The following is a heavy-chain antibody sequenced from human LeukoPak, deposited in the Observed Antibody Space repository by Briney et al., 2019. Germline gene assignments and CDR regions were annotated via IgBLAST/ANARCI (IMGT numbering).Heavy chain of an antibody. Sequence: SETLSLTCAVYGGSFSGYYWSWIRQPPGKGLEWIGEINHSGSTNYNPSLKSRVTISVDTSKNQFSLKLSSVTAADTAVYYCARVSTAMVTCHYDYWGQGTLVTVSS. CDR2: INHSGST. D-gene: IGHD5-18*01. CDR3: ARVSTAMVTCHYDY. V-gene: IGHV4-34*01. J-gene: IGHJ4*02. CDR1: GGSFSGYY.